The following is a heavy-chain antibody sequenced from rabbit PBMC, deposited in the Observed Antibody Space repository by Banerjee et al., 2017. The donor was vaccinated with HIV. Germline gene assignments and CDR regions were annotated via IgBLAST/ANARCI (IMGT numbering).Heavy chain of an antibody. CDR2: IYGGKSGTT. J-gene: IGHJ4*01. V-gene: IGHV1S45*01. CDR1: GFDFSSSYW. D-gene: IGHD2-1*01. Sequence: QQQLEESGGGLVKPGGSLTLTCKASGFDFSSSYWICWVRQAPGKGLELIACIYGGKSGTTWYASWAKGRFTISKTSSPTVTLQMTSLTAADTATYFCARTYGANGDDYYFNGWGQGTL. CDR3: ARTYGANGDDYYFNG.